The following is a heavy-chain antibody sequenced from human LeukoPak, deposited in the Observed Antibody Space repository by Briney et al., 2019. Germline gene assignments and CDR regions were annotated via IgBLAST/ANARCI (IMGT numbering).Heavy chain of an antibody. Sequence: GASVKVSCKVSGYTLTELSMHWVRQAPGKGLEWMGGFDPEDGETIYARKFQGRVTMTEDTSTDTAYMELSSLRSEDTAVYYCATDRRSGPGCYDSSGYYNWFDPWGQGTLVTVSS. J-gene: IGHJ5*02. D-gene: IGHD3-22*01. V-gene: IGHV1-24*01. CDR2: FDPEDGET. CDR1: GYTLTELS. CDR3: ATDRRSGPGCYDSSGYYNWFDP.